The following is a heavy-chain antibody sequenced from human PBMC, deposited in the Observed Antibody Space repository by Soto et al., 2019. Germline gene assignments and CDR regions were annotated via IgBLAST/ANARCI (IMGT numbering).Heavy chain of an antibody. CDR1: GGSISSYY. D-gene: IGHD4-17*01. Sequence: SETLSLTCTVSGGSISSYYWSWIRQPPGKGLEWIGYIYYSGSTNYNPSLKSRVTISVDTSKNQFSLKLSSVTAADTAVYYCARDYGDSDAFDIWGQGTMVTVSS. CDR2: IYYSGST. V-gene: IGHV4-59*01. CDR3: ARDYGDSDAFDI. J-gene: IGHJ3*02.